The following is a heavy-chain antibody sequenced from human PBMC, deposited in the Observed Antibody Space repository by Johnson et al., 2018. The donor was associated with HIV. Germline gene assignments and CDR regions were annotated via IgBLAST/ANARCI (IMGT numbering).Heavy chain of an antibody. CDR1: GFSFNDYY. V-gene: IGHV3-11*04. J-gene: IGHJ3*02. CDR3: ATSGLTLGSSSSHAFDS. CDR2: ISSSGSTI. Sequence: QVQLVESGGGLVKPGGSLRLSCAASGFSFNDYYMSWIRQAPGKGLEWVSYISSSGSTIYYADSVKGRFTISRDNAKNSLYLQMNSLRAEDTAMYYCATSGLTLGSSSSHAFDSWGQGTMVTVSS. D-gene: IGHD6-6*01.